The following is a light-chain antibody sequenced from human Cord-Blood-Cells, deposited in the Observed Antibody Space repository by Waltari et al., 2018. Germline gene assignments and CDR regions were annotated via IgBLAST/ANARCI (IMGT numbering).Light chain of an antibody. CDR1: SRDVGSHHL. Sequence: QSALTQPASVSGSPGQSITISCTGTSRDVGSHHLVSRYPQHPGKAPKLLIYEGSKRPSGVSNRFSGSKSGNTASLTISGLQAEDEADYYCCSYAGSSTFVVFGGGTKLTVL. J-gene: IGLJ2*01. CDR2: EGS. CDR3: CSYAGSSTFVV. V-gene: IGLV2-23*03.